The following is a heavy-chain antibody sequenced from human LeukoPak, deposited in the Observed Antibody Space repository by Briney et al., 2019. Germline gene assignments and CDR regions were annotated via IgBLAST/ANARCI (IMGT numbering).Heavy chain of an antibody. CDR2: ISYDGSNK. CDR3: ARDSKVGDTNGLGDY. Sequence: GGSLRLSCAASGFTFSSYAMHWVRQAPGKGLEWVAVISYDGSNKYYADSVKGRFTISRDNSKNTLYLQMNSLRAEDTAVYYCARDSKVGDTNGLGDYWGQGTLLTVSS. D-gene: IGHD1-26*01. CDR1: GFTFSSYA. V-gene: IGHV3-30-3*01. J-gene: IGHJ4*02.